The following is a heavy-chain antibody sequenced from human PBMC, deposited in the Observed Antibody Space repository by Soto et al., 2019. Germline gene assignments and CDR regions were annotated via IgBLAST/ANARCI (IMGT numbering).Heavy chain of an antibody. D-gene: IGHD2-15*01. Sequence: QITLKESGPTLVNPTQTLTLTCTFSGFSLSTSEVGVGWIRQPPGKALEWLALIYWDDDKRYSPSLKSRLTITKGTSKNQVVLTMTNMDPVDTATYYCAHRGMVVAATHFDYWGQGTLVTVSS. V-gene: IGHV2-5*02. J-gene: IGHJ4*02. CDR2: IYWDDDK. CDR3: AHRGMVVAATHFDY. CDR1: GFSLSTSEVG.